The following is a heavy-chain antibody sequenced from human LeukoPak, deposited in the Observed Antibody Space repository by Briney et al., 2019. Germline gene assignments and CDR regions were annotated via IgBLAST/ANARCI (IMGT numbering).Heavy chain of an antibody. V-gene: IGHV4-59*11. Sequence: SETLSLTCTVSGGSISSHYWSWIRQPPGKGLEWIGYMYYNGSMNYNPSLKSRVTISADTSKNQFSLKLYSVTAADTAVYYCATRKLGNDYWGQGTLVTVSS. CDR3: ATRKLGNDY. J-gene: IGHJ4*02. D-gene: IGHD7-27*01. CDR2: MYYNGSM. CDR1: GGSISSHY.